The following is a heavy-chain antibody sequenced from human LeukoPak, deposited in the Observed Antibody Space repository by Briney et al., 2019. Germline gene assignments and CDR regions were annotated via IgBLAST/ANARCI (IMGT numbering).Heavy chain of an antibody. CDR1: GYTFTSYG. V-gene: IGHV1-18*01. D-gene: IGHD6-13*01. J-gene: IGHJ5*02. CDR2: ISAYNGNK. CDR3: ARDRPYSSNLNWFHP. Sequence: GASVKVSCKASGYTFTSYGISWVRQAPGQGLEWMGWISAYNGNKNYAQKLQGRVTMTTDTSTSTANMELRSRRSDDTALYYCARDRPYSSNLNWFHPWGEGTLVTVSS.